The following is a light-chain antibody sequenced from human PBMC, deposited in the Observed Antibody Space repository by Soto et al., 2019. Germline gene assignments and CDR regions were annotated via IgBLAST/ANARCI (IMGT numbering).Light chain of an antibody. Sequence: DIQMTQSPSSLSASVGDRVSITCRASQTIRKYLNWYQQKPGKAPELLIHSASTLQTGVPSRFSGSGSGTDLALTISSLQPDDFATYCCQHYNSYSEAFGQGTKVDIK. CDR1: QTIRKY. CDR3: QHYNSYSEA. J-gene: IGKJ1*01. V-gene: IGKV1-39*01. CDR2: SAS.